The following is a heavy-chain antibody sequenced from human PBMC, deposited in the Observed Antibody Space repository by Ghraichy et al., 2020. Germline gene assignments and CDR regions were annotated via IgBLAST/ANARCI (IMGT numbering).Heavy chain of an antibody. CDR2: ISSSSSYI. CDR1: GFTFSSYS. CDR3: ARVGDAAPGDLYDY. D-gene: IGHD3-16*01. V-gene: IGHV3-21*01. Sequence: GGSLRLSCAASGFTFSSYSMNWVRQAPGKGLEWVSSISSSSSYIYYADSVKGRFTISRDNAKNSLYLQMNSLRAEDTAVYYCARVGDAAPGDLYDYWGQGTLVTVSS. J-gene: IGHJ4*02.